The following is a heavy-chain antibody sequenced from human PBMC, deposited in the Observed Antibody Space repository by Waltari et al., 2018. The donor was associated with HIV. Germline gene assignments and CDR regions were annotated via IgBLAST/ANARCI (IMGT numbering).Heavy chain of an antibody. J-gene: IGHJ4*02. CDR2: IYHSGST. CDR3: ARVGQLVFDY. Sequence: QVQLQESGPGLVKPSETLSLTCTVSGYSISSGYYWGWIRQPPGKGLEWIGSIYHSGSTYYNPSLKSRVTISVDTSKNQFSLKLSSVTAADTAVYYCARVGQLVFDYWGQGTLVTVSS. V-gene: IGHV4-38-2*02. CDR1: GYSISSGYY. D-gene: IGHD6-6*01.